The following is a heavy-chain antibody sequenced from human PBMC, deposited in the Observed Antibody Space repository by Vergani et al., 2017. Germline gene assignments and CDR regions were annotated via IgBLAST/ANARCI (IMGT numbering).Heavy chain of an antibody. CDR3: AKYSSGWHEYFQH. V-gene: IGHV3-23*01. CDR2: ISGSGGST. CDR1: GFTFRSYA. J-gene: IGHJ1*01. Sequence: EVQLLESGGGLVQPGGSLRLSCAASGFTFRSYAMSWVRQAPGRGLEWVSAISGSGGSTYYADSVKGRFTISRDNSKNTLYLQMNSLRAEDTAVYYCAKYSSGWHEYFQHWGQGTLVTVSS. D-gene: IGHD6-19*01.